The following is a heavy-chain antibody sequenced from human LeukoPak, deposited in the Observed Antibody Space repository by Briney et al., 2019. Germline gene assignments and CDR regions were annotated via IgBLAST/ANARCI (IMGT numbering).Heavy chain of an antibody. Sequence: PSETLSLTCTVSGGSISNSYWSWIRPPPGKGLEWIGYIYYSGSTNYNPSLKSRVTISVDTSKNQFSLKLSSVTAADTAVYYCARGTRPSNFDYWGQGTLVTVSS. CDR2: IYYSGST. J-gene: IGHJ4*02. CDR3: ARGTRPSNFDY. CDR1: GGSISNSY. V-gene: IGHV4-59*08.